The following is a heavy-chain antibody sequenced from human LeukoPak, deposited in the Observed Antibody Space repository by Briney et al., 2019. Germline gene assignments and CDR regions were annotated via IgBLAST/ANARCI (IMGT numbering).Heavy chain of an antibody. CDR2: IGSSGSTV. V-gene: IGHV3-48*03. CDR1: GFSFSSYE. Sequence: GGSLRLSCAASGFSFSSYEINWVRQAPGKGLEWVSYIGSSGSTVYYADSVKGRFTISRDNAKKSLYLQMNSLRDEDTAVYYCARHSFPGTYTPNNWFDPWGQGTLVTVSS. J-gene: IGHJ5*02. CDR3: ARHSFPGTYTPNNWFDP. D-gene: IGHD3-10*01.